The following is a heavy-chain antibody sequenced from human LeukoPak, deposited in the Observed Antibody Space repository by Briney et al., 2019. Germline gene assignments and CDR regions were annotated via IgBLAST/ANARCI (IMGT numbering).Heavy chain of an antibody. V-gene: IGHV1-24*01. CDR2: FDPEDGET. CDR1: GYTLTELS. CDR3: ATANDYSNSDFDY. Sequence: ASVKVSCKVSGYTLTELSMHWVRQAPGKGLEWMGGFDPEDGETVYAQKFQGRVTMTEDTSTDTAYMELSSLRSEDTAVYYCATANDYSNSDFDYWGQGTLVTVSS. J-gene: IGHJ4*02. D-gene: IGHD4-11*01.